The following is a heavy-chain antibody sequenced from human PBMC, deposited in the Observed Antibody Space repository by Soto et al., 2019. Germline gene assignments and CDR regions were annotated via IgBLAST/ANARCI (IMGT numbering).Heavy chain of an antibody. Sequence: GASVKVSCKASGGTFSSYTISWVRQAPGQGLEWMGRIIPILGIANYAQKFQGRVTITADKSTSTAYMELSSLRSEDTAVYYCATTPQVYCSGGRCYSNYWGQGTLVTVSS. CDR3: ATTPQVYCSGGRCYSNY. CDR1: GGTFSSYT. V-gene: IGHV1-69*02. CDR2: IIPILGIA. D-gene: IGHD2-15*01. J-gene: IGHJ4*02.